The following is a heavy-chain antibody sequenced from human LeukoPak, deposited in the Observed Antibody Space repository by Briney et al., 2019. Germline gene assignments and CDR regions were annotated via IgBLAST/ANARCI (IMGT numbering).Heavy chain of an antibody. Sequence: ASVKVSCKASGYTFTGYYMHWVRQAPGQRLEWMGWINAGNGNTKYSQEFQGRVTITRDTSASTAYMELSSLRSEDMAVYYCARFTFWSGYDYWGQGTLVTVSS. CDR3: ARFTFWSGYDY. CDR2: INAGNGNT. J-gene: IGHJ4*02. D-gene: IGHD3-3*01. CDR1: GYTFTGYY. V-gene: IGHV1-3*03.